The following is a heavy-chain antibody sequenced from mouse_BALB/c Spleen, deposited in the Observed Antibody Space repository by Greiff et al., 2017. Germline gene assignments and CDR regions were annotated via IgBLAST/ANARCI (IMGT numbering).Heavy chain of an antibody. Sequence: EVNLVESGGGLVKPGGSLKLSCAASGFTFSSYTMSWVRQTPEKRLEWVATISSGGGNTYYPDSVKGRFTISRDNAKNNLYLQMSSLRSEDTALYYCARSTMITTRYAMDYWGQGTSVTVSS. CDR3: ARSTMITTRYAMDY. CDR2: ISSGGGNT. D-gene: IGHD2-4*01. V-gene: IGHV5-9*03. CDR1: GFTFSSYT. J-gene: IGHJ4*01.